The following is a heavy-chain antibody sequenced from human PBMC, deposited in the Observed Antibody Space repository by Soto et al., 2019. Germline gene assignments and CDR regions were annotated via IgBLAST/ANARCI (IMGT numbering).Heavy chain of an antibody. Sequence: ASVKVSCKAAGYTFTGYYMHWVRQAPGQGLEWMGWINPNSGGTNYAQKFQGWVTMTRDTSISTAYMELSRLRSDDTAVYYCAREHSKYSSSWYYFDYWGQGTLVTVSS. CDR3: AREHSKYSSSWYYFDY. CDR2: INPNSGGT. J-gene: IGHJ4*02. CDR1: GYTFTGYY. D-gene: IGHD6-13*01. V-gene: IGHV1-2*04.